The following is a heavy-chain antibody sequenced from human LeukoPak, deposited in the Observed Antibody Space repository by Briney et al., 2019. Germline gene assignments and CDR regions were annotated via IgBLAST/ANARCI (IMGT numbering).Heavy chain of an antibody. Sequence: GGSLRLSCAASGFSFSSYSIHWVRQAPGKGLEWVAVISSDGSNKYYADSVKGRFTISRDNSKNTLYLQMNSLRAEDTAVYYCARVGSGWYYFDYWGQGTLVTVSS. J-gene: IGHJ4*02. V-gene: IGHV3-30-3*01. CDR1: GFSFSSYS. CDR3: ARVGSGWYYFDY. CDR2: ISSDGSNK. D-gene: IGHD6-19*01.